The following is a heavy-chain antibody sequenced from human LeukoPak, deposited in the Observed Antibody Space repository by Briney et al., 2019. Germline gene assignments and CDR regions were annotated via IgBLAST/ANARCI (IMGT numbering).Heavy chain of an antibody. CDR1: GFPFSSYG. V-gene: IGHV3-30*03. J-gene: IGHJ3*02. D-gene: IGHD3-10*01. CDR3: ARARYYSGSGSYYNGAFDI. CDR2: ISYDGDDK. Sequence: GGSLRLSCAASGFPFSSYGMHWVRQAPGKGLEWAAVISYDGDDKYYADSVKGRFTISRDNSKNTLYLQMTSLRAEDTAVYYCARARYYSGSGSYYNGAFDIWGQGTMVAVSS.